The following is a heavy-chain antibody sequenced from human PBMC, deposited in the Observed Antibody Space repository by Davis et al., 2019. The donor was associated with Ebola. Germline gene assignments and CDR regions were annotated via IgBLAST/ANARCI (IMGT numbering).Heavy chain of an antibody. CDR3: TLLQEHL. CDR2: IWHDGSNK. V-gene: IGHV3-33*01. Sequence: GESLKTPCAASGFTFSSYGMHRARQAPGKGLEWVAVIWHDGSNKYYADSVKARFTISRDNSKNTLYLRMNSLHQGPIGLPPGTLLQEHLWG. CDR1: GFTFSSYG. J-gene: IGHJ6*01.